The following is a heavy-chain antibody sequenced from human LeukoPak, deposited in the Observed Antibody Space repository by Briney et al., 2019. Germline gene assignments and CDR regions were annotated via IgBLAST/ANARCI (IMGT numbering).Heavy chain of an antibody. CDR3: AKQGSDTSPKYHDY. V-gene: IGHV3-23*01. CDR2: LSGNGGLT. D-gene: IGHD2-2*01. Sequence: PGGSLRLSCAASGFTFSSYAMSWVRQAPGTGLERVSALSGNGGLTYYADSVKGRFTISRDNSKNTLYLQMNSLRAEDTAVYYCAKQGSDTSPKYHDYWGQGTQVTVSS. J-gene: IGHJ4*02. CDR1: GFTFSSYA.